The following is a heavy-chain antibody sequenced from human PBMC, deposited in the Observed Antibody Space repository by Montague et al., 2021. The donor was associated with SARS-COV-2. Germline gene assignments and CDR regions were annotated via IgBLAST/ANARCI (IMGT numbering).Heavy chain of an antibody. Sequence: TLSPTCTVSGGSISSGSYYWSWIRQPAGKGLEWIGRIYTSGSTNYNPSLKSRVTISVDTSKNQFSLKLSSVTAADTAVYCCARSSGGYCSSTSCYAYYYYMDAWGKGTTVTVSS. CDR2: IYTSGST. D-gene: IGHD2-2*01. CDR3: ARSSGGYCSSTSCYAYYYYMDA. J-gene: IGHJ6*03. V-gene: IGHV4-61*02. CDR1: GGSISSGSYY.